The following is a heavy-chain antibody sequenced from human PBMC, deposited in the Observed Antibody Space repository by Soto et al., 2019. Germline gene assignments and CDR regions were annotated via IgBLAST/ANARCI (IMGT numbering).Heavy chain of an antibody. CDR2: INPGDGNT. CDR1: GNTLTTSYA. CDR3: AGYHSVGYLGN. V-gene: IGHV1-3*01. Sequence: QVQLVQSGAEVKRPGASVKVSCTASGNTLTTSYAMHWLRQAPGQRLEWMGWINPGDGNTKYSQNFQGRVTIRSDTAATTDNMEIISLGSEDTAVYYCAGYHSVGYLGNWGQGALVTVSS. J-gene: IGHJ4*02. D-gene: IGHD3-10*01.